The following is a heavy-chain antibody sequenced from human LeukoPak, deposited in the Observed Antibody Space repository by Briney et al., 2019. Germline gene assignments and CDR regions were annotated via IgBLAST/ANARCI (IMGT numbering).Heavy chain of an antibody. J-gene: IGHJ5*02. CDR3: ARDRGIAARRENWFDP. CDR1: GYTFTGYY. D-gene: IGHD6-6*01. Sequence: ASVKVSCKASGYTFTGYYMHWVRQAPGQGLEWMGWINPNSGGTSYAQKFQGRVTMTRDTSISTAYMELSRLRSDDTAVYYCARDRGIAARRENWFDPWGQGTLVTVSS. V-gene: IGHV1-2*02. CDR2: INPNSGGT.